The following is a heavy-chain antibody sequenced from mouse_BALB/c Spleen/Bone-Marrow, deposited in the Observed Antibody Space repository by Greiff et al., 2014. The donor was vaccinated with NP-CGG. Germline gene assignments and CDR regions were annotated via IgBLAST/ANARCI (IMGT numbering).Heavy chain of an antibody. CDR2: IWSDGST. V-gene: IGHV2-6*02. D-gene: IGHD1-2*01. Sequence: VQLQQSGPGLVAPSQSLSITCTVSGFSLTTYVLHWVRQPPGKALEWLGVIWSDGSTTYNSALKSRLSISKDNSKSQVFLKMSSLQTDDTAMYYCATSLLRPAMDYWGQGTSVTVSS. J-gene: IGHJ4*01. CDR3: ATSLLRPAMDY. CDR1: GFSLTTYV.